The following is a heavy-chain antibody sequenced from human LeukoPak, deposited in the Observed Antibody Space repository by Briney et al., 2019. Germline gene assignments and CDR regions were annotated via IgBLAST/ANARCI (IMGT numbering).Heavy chain of an antibody. CDR3: ARRPVGATTRYFDY. CDR2: INHSGST. Sequence: SETLSLTCAVYGGSFSGYYWSWIRQPPGKGLEWIGEINHSGSTNYNPSLKRRVTISVDTSKNQFSLKLSSVTAADTAVYYCARRPVGATTRYFDYWGQGTLVTVSS. CDR1: GGSFSGYY. V-gene: IGHV4-34*01. J-gene: IGHJ4*02. D-gene: IGHD1-26*01.